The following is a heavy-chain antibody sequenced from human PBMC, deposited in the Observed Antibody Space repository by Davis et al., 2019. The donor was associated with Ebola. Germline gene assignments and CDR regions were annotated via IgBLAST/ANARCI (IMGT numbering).Heavy chain of an antibody. CDR2: INHSGST. D-gene: IGHD3-9*01. CDR3: ARESVLTGYYYYYVMDV. CDR1: GGSFSGHY. V-gene: IGHV4-34*01. J-gene: IGHJ6*04. Sequence: SETLSLTCAVNGGSFSGHYWSWIRQTPGKGLEWIGEINHSGSTTYNPSLQSRVTISVDRSKNQFSLTLNSVTAADTAVYYCARESVLTGYYYYYVMDVWGKGTTVTVSS.